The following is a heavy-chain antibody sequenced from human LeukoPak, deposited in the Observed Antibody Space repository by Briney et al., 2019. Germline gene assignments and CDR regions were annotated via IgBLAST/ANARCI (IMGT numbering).Heavy chain of an antibody. D-gene: IGHD2-2*01. Sequence: SVKVSCKASGGTFSSYAISWVRQAPGQGLEWMGGIIPIFGTANYAQKFQGRVTITANESTSTAYMELSSLRSEDTAVYYCARGTVVVVPAGYYYMDVWGKGTTVTVSS. J-gene: IGHJ6*03. CDR3: ARGTVVVVPAGYYYMDV. V-gene: IGHV1-69*13. CDR2: IIPIFGTA. CDR1: GGTFSSYA.